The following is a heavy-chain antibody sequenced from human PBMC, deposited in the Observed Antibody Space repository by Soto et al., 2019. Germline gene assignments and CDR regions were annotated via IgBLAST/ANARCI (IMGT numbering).Heavy chain of an antibody. CDR3: ARGAYSRDGYNAPPGY. V-gene: IGHV4-59*01. D-gene: IGHD3-22*01. CDR1: GGSISSYY. Sequence: SETLSLTCTVSGGSISSYYWSWIRQPPGKGLEWIGYIYYSGSTNYNPSLKGRVTISVDTSKNQFSLKLSSVTAADTAVYYCARGAYSRDGYNAPPGYWGQGTLVTVSS. CDR2: IYYSGST. J-gene: IGHJ4*02.